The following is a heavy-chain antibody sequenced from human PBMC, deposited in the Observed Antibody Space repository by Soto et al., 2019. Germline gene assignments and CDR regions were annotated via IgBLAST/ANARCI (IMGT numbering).Heavy chain of an antibody. D-gene: IGHD1-26*01. CDR3: ERPSSYGSYYCIDH. CDR2: ITVISGNT. CDR1: GYTFTSHG. V-gene: IGHV1-18*04. J-gene: IGHJ4*02. Sequence: QFQLVQSGPEVKKPGASMKVSCKTSGYTFTSHGITWVRQAPGKGLEWMGWITVISGNTHYAQKFQGRFTMTADTSTTTAYMELWSLVSDDTAVYYCERPSSYGSYYCIDHWGQGTPVNVSS.